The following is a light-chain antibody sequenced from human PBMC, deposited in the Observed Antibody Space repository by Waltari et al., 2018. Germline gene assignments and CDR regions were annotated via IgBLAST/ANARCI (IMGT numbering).Light chain of an antibody. V-gene: IGKV1-5*03. CDR1: QSIGRW. CDR2: EAA. J-gene: IGKJ1*01. Sequence: DIQITQSPATLPASVGGRVTLTCRASQSIGRWLAWYQQKPGKAPTLLISEAANLQTGVPSRFSGSGSGTDFTLTINSLQPDDFAIYYCHQYMSYPWTFGLGTKVEIK. CDR3: HQYMSYPWT.